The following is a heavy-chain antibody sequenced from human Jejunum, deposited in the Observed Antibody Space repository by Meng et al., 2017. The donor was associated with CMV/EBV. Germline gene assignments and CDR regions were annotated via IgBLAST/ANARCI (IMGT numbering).Heavy chain of an antibody. Sequence: GTVSGGSISPHYWSWIRQPPGKGLEWIGYVYFTGSTNYHPSLKSRVTISVDMSKNQFSLKMRSVTAADTAVYYCGRGGSSGREWGQGTLVTVSS. CDR1: GGSISPHY. V-gene: IGHV4-59*11. CDR3: GRGGSSGRE. CDR2: VYFTGST. J-gene: IGHJ4*02. D-gene: IGHD6-19*01.